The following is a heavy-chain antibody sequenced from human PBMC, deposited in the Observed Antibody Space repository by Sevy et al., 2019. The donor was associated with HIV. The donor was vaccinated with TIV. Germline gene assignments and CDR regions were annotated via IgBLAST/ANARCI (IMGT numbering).Heavy chain of an antibody. CDR3: ARSGCYAYTYYYYYAMDV. Sequence: GGSLRLSCAASAFTFSSYWMTWVRQAPGKGLEWVANINQDGSEENYVDSVKGRFTIFRDNAKNSLFLQMNSLRAEDTAEYYCARSGCYAYTYYYYYAMDVWGPGTTVTVSS. V-gene: IGHV3-7*01. D-gene: IGHD3-16*01. J-gene: IGHJ6*02. CDR2: INQDGSEE. CDR1: AFTFSSYW.